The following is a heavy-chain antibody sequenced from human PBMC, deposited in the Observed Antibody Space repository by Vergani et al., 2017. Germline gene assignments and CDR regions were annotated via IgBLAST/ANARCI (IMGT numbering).Heavy chain of an antibody. CDR1: GFSLTTGGEG. D-gene: IGHD3-9*01. CDR2: VYCNDDE. J-gene: IGHJ3*01. CDR3: VHRLGYFDWHGADDV. Sequence: QITLRESGPTLVKPTQTLTLTCTFSGFSLTTGGEGVGWIRQPPGRALEWLAFVYCNDDERYIPSLQSRVTSTKDTSKNELILTMATMDPVDTATYYCVHRLGYFDWHGADDVWGPGTMVTVSS. V-gene: IGHV2-5*01.